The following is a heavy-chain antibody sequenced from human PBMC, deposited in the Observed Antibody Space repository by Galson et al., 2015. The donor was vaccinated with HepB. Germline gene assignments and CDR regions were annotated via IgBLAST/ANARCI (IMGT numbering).Heavy chain of an antibody. CDR3: ARDLGGYDFWSGFIPHYYYYYMDV. D-gene: IGHD3-3*01. Sequence: SVKVSCKASGYTFTSYGISWVRQAPGQGLEWMGWISAYNGNTNYAQKLQGRVTMTTDTSTSTAYMELRSLRSDDTAVYYCARDLGGYDFWSGFIPHYYYYYMDVWGKGTTVTVSS. CDR1: GYTFTSYG. V-gene: IGHV1-18*01. J-gene: IGHJ6*03. CDR2: ISAYNGNT.